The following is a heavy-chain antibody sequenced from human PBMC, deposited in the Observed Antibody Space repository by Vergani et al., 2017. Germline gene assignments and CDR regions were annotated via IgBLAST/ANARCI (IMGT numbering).Heavy chain of an antibody. CDR3: ASPLGYYGSGSYYYYYYMDV. CDR1: GGTFSSYA. D-gene: IGHD3-10*01. CDR2: IIPILGTA. J-gene: IGHJ6*03. Sequence: QVQLVQSGAEVKKPGSSVKVSCKASGGTFSSYAISWVRQAPGQGLEWMGRIIPILGTANYAQEFQGRVTITADESTSTAYMELSSLRSEETAVYYCASPLGYYGSGSYYYYYYMDVWGKGTTVTVSS. V-gene: IGHV1-69*11.